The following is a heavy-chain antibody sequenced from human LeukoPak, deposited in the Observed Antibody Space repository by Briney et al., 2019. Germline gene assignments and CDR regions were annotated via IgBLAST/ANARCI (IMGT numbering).Heavy chain of an antibody. CDR3: ARGHIAVAGHYGAGPSDS. V-gene: IGHV3-23*01. J-gene: IGHJ4*02. CDR2: ISGSGGST. Sequence: GGSLRLSCAASGFTFSSYAMSWVRQAPGKGLEWVSAISGSGGSTYYADSVKGRFTISRDNSKNSLYLQMNSLRAEDTAVYYCARGHIAVAGHYGAGPSDSWGQGTLVTVSS. CDR1: GFTFSSYA. D-gene: IGHD6-19*01.